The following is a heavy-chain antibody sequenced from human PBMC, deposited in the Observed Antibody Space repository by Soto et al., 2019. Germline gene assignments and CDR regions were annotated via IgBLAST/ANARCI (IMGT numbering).Heavy chain of an antibody. CDR2: IIPIFGTA. J-gene: IGHJ4*02. CDR1: GGTFSSYA. V-gene: IGHV1-69*13. CDR3: ARQVRSIATLK. D-gene: IGHD6-6*01. Sequence: SVKVSCKASGGTFSSYAISWVRQAPGQGLEWMGGIIPIFGTANYAQKFQGRVTITADESTSTAYMELSRLRSEDTDVYYCARQVRSIATLKWGQGTLVTVSS.